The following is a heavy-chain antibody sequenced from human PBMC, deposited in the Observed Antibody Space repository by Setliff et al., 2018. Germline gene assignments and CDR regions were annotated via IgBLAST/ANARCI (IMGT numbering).Heavy chain of an antibody. CDR1: GFTFSSYW. V-gene: IGHV3-74*01. Sequence: PGESLKISCAASGFTFSSYWMHWVRQAPGKGLVWVSRINSDGSSTSYADSVKGRFTISRDNAKNTLYLQMNSLRAEDTALYYCAKGPRYDSSYYWGQGTLVTVSS. CDR2: INSDGSST. D-gene: IGHD6-6*01. J-gene: IGHJ4*02. CDR3: AKGPRYDSSYY.